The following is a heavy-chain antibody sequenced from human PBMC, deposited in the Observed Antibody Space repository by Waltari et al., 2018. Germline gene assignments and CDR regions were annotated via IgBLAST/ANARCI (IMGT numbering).Heavy chain of an antibody. V-gene: IGHV3-21*01. Sequence: EVQLVESGGGLVKPGGSLRLSCAASGFTFSSYSMNWVRQAPGKGLEWVSSISSSSSYIYYADSVKGRFTISRDNAKNSLYLQMNSLRAEDTAVYYCARDKATVAAAGTSQHWGQGTLVTVSS. J-gene: IGHJ1*01. CDR2: ISSSSSYI. CDR1: GFTFSSYS. D-gene: IGHD6-13*01. CDR3: ARDKATVAAAGTSQH.